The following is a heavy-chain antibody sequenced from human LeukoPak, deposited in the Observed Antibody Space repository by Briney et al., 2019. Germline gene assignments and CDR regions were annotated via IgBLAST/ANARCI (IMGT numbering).Heavy chain of an antibody. CDR1: GFTFDDYA. V-gene: IGHV3-9*01. Sequence: GGSLRLSCAASGFTFDDYAMHWVRQAPGKGLEWVSGISWNSGRIGYADSVKGRFTISRDNAKNSLYLQMNSLRAEDTAVYYCAREPRLLNYYGSGSLDYWGQGTLVTVSS. CDR3: AREPRLLNYYGSGSLDY. CDR2: ISWNSGRI. D-gene: IGHD3-10*01. J-gene: IGHJ4*02.